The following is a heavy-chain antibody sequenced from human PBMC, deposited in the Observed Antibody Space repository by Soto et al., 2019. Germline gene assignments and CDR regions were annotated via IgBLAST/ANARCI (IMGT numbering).Heavy chain of an antibody. CDR2: ISYSGST. CDR3: ARGTSWQLPFDY. V-gene: IGHV4-59*01. J-gene: IGHJ4*02. Sequence: SETLSLTCTVSGGSISSYYWSWIRQPAGKGLEWIGYISYSGSTDYNPSLKSRVTISGDTSKNQFSLKVSSVTAADTAVYYCARGTSWQLPFDYWGQGTLVTVSS. D-gene: IGHD6-13*01. CDR1: GGSISSYY.